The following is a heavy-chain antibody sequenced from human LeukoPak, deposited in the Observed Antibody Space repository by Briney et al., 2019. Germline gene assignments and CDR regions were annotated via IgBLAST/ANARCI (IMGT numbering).Heavy chain of an antibody. J-gene: IGHJ4*02. V-gene: IGHV4-39*07. CDR3: ARERVGAITEGNYFDY. CDR2: IYYSGST. D-gene: IGHD1-26*01. CDR1: GDSINRGSYY. Sequence: KPSETLSLTCAVSGDSINRGSYYWGWIRQPPGKGLEWIGSIYYSGSTYYNPSLKSRVTISVDTSKNQFSLRLSSVTAADTAVYYCARERVGAITEGNYFDYWGQGTLVTVSS.